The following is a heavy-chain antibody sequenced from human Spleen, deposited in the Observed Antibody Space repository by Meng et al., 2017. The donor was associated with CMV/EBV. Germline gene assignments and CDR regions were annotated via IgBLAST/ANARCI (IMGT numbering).Heavy chain of an antibody. CDR2: ISGSGRAT. CDR3: AKSPTMIRARPVDY. Sequence: SGFTFSSYAMSWVRQAPGKGLEWVSSISGSGRATYYADSVKGRFTISRDNSKNILYLQMNSLRAEDTAVYYCAKSPTMIRARPVDYWGQGTLVTVSS. V-gene: IGHV3-23*01. D-gene: IGHD3-10*01. J-gene: IGHJ4*02. CDR1: GFTFSSYA.